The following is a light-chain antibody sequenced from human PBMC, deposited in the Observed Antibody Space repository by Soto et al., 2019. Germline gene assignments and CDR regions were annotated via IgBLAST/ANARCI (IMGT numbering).Light chain of an antibody. J-gene: IGKJ4*01. Sequence: EIVMTQSPATLSVSPGERATLSCRASQSVGSYLAWYQQKPGQAPRLLIYGASTRATGIPARFSGSGSGTEFTLTISSLQSEGFAVYYCEQYNSWPLFGGGTKVDIK. CDR2: GAS. CDR3: EQYNSWPL. CDR1: QSVGSY. V-gene: IGKV3-15*01.